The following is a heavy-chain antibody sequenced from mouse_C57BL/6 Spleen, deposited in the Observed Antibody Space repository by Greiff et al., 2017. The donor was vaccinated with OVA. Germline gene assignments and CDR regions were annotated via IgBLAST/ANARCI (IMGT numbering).Heavy chain of an antibody. V-gene: IGHV5-17*01. CDR2: ISSGSSTI. CDR1: GFTFSDYG. CDR3: ARGWDYYGSSYVWFAY. D-gene: IGHD1-1*01. J-gene: IGHJ3*01. Sequence: EVKLVESGGGLVKPGGSLKLSCAASGFTFSDYGMHWVRQAPEKGLEWVAYISSGSSTIYYADTVKGRFTISRDNAKNTLFLQMTSLRSEDTAMYYCARGWDYYGSSYVWFAYWGQGTLVTVSA.